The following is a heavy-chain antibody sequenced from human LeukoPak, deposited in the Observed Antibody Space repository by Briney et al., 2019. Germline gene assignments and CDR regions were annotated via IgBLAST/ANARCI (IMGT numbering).Heavy chain of an antibody. CDR3: ARDLEIAGNYYYYGMDA. V-gene: IGHV1-69*04. J-gene: IGHJ6*02. CDR2: IIPILGIA. D-gene: IGHD5-24*01. CDR1: GGTFSSYA. Sequence: ASVKVSCKASGGTFSSYAISWVRQAPGQGLEWMGRIIPILGIANYAQKFQGRVTITADKSTSTAYMELSSLRSEDTAVYYCARDLEIAGNYYYYGMDAWGQGTTVTVSS.